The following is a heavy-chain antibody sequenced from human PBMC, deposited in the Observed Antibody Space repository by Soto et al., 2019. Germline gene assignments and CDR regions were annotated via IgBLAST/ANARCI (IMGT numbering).Heavy chain of an antibody. CDR2: IDPSDSYT. D-gene: IGHD6-13*01. CDR3: ARDLRQLLSYYYYGMDV. CDR1: GYSFTSYW. J-gene: IGHJ6*02. V-gene: IGHV5-10-1*01. Sequence: GESLKISCKGSGYSFTSYWIRWVRQMPGKGLEWMGRIDPSDSYTNYSPSFQGHVTISADKSISTAYLQWSSLKASDTAMYYCARDLRQLLSYYYYGMDVWGQGTTVTVSS.